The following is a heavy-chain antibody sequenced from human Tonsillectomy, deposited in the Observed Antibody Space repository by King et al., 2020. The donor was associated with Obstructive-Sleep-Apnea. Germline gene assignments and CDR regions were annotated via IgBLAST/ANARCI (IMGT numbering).Heavy chain of an antibody. J-gene: IGHJ4*02. CDR2: IRSKANSYAT. Sequence: VHLVESGGGLVQPGGSLKLSCAASGFTFSGSAIHWVRQASGKGLEWVGPIRSKANSYATAYAASVKGRFTISRDDSKNTAYLQMNSLKTEDTAVYYCTRHDSSIDYWGQGTLVTVSS. V-gene: IGHV3-73*01. CDR3: TRHDSSIDY. D-gene: IGHD3-22*01. CDR1: GFTFSGSA.